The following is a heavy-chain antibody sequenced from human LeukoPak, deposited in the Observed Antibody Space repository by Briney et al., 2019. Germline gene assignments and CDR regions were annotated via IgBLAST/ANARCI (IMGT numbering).Heavy chain of an antibody. CDR2: ISRSRSYT. CDR3: ASAQDSGYKYFDY. V-gene: IGHV3-11*03. J-gene: IGHJ4*02. D-gene: IGHD5-12*01. CDR1: GFTFSDYY. Sequence: GGSLRLSCAASGFTFSDYYMSWIRQAPGKGLEWVPYISRSRSYTNYADSVKGRFTISRDNAKNLLYLQMNSLRAEDTAVYYCASAQDSGYKYFDYWGQGTLATVSS.